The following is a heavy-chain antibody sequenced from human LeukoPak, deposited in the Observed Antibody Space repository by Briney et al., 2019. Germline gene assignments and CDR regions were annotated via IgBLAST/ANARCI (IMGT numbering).Heavy chain of an antibody. J-gene: IGHJ4*02. Sequence: GGSLRLSCAASGFTFRNYWMHWVRQAPGKGLEWVSRINSDGSSTTYADSVKGRFTMSRDNAKNTLYLQMNSLAAEDTAVYYCARGGFGIVVVSAIDYWGQGTLVTVSS. CDR1: GFTFRNYW. CDR3: ARGGFGIVVVSAIDY. CDR2: INSDGSST. V-gene: IGHV3-74*01. D-gene: IGHD2-21*01.